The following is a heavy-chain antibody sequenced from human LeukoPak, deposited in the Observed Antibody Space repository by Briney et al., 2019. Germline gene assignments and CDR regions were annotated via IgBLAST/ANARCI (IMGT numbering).Heavy chain of an antibody. CDR1: GYTFISYG. J-gene: IGHJ3*02. CDR3: ATDGSYWAHDAFDI. Sequence: ASVKVSCKASGYTFISYGISWVRQAPGQGLEWMGWISAYNGNTNYAQKLQGRVIMTEDTSTDTAYMELSSLRSEDTAVYYCATDGSYWAHDAFDIWGQGTMVTVSS. D-gene: IGHD1-26*01. V-gene: IGHV1-18*01. CDR2: ISAYNGNT.